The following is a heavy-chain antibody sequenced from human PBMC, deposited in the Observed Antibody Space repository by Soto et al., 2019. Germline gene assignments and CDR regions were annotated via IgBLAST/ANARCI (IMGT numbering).Heavy chain of an antibody. Sequence: GASVKVSCKASGYIFTTYVIHWVRQAPGQSLEWMGWINAGNSDTQYSQKFQGRVTITRDTSATTAYMELSSLRSEDTAVYYCARGDDSTGYYTARFDPWGQGTLVTVSS. CDR1: GYIFTTYV. CDR3: ARGDDSTGYYTARFDP. J-gene: IGHJ5*02. CDR2: INAGNSDT. D-gene: IGHD3-22*01. V-gene: IGHV1-3*01.